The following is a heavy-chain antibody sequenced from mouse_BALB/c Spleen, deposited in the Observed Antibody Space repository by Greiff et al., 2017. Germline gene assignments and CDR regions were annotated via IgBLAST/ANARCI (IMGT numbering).Heavy chain of an antibody. V-gene: IGHV2-9-2*01. J-gene: IGHJ2*01. Sequence: QVQLKESGPGLVAPSQSLSITCTVSGFSLTSYDISWIRQPPGKGLEWLGVIWTGGGTNYNSAFMSRLSISKDNSKSQVFLKMNSLQTDDTAIYYCVRRGYRDDFDYWGQGTTLTVSS. CDR1: GFSLTSYD. CDR3: VRRGYRDDFDY. D-gene: IGHD2-2*01. CDR2: IWTGGGT.